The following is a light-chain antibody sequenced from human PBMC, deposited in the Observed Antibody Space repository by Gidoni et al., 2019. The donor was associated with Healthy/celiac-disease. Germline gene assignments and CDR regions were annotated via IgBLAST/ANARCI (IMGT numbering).Light chain of an antibody. Sequence: SYELTQPPSVSVSPGQTARITCSGDALTKQYAYWYQQKPGQAPVLVIYKDSERPSGIPERFSGSSSGTTVTLTISGVQAEDEADYYCQLADSSGTYVVFGGGTKLTVL. J-gene: IGLJ2*01. CDR3: QLADSSGTYVV. CDR1: ALTKQY. CDR2: KDS. V-gene: IGLV3-25*03.